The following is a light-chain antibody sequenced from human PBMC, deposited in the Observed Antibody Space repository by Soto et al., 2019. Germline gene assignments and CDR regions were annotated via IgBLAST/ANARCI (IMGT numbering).Light chain of an antibody. CDR3: LQYIRYPLT. Sequence: DIQMTQSPSTLSASVGDRVTITCRASQTINRWLAWNQQKPGKAPKLLIHKASTLQGGDPTRFSGSASETEFTLTISSLRPDDFATYFCLQYIRYPLTFGGRTMVEIK. J-gene: IGKJ4*01. V-gene: IGKV1-5*03. CDR1: QTINRW. CDR2: KAS.